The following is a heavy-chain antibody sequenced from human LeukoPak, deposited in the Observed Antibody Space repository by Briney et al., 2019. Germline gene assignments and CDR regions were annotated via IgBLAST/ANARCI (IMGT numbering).Heavy chain of an antibody. D-gene: IGHD3-22*01. CDR1: GYTFTGYY. CDR2: INPNSGGT. J-gene: IGHJ6*03. V-gene: IGHV1-2*02. Sequence: GASVKVSCKASGYTFTGYYMHWVRQAPGQGLEWMGWINPNSGGTNYAQKFQGRVTMTRDTSISTAYMELSRLRSDDTAVYYCARDYLNYYDSSGPPGDYYYYMDVWGKGTTVTVSS. CDR3: ARDYLNYYDSSGPPGDYYYYMDV.